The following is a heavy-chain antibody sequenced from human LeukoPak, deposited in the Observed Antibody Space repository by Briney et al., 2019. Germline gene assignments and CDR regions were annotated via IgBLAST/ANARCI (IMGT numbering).Heavy chain of an antibody. CDR3: ATDQYYDSSGGDLDY. V-gene: IGHV3-15*01. J-gene: IGHJ4*02. CDR1: GFIFTNAW. D-gene: IGHD3-22*01. CDR2: IKTEPDAETT. Sequence: GGSLRLSCAASGFIFTNAWMSCVRQAPGKGLGWGARIKTEPDAETTGYAAHVKGRFTASRDDSKNTLYLQMSSLKPEDRAVYYCATDQYYDSSGGDLDYWGQGTLVIVSS.